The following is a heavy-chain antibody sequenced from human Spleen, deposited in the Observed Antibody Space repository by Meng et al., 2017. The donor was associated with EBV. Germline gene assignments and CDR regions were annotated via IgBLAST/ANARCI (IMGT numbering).Heavy chain of an antibody. CDR2: IFSMFGTT. CDR3: AIGITFFGVVRS. V-gene: IGHV1-69*06. J-gene: IGHJ4*02. D-gene: IGHD3-3*01. CDR1: GGSISSYA. Sequence: GQRVQSGVEVKKPGSSVRVSCKASGGSISSYAVSWVRQAPGQGLEWMAGIFSMFGTTNNTQKFQGRVTVTADRSTNTAYMELSSLRSEDTAVYYCAIGITFFGVVRSWGQGTLVTVSS.